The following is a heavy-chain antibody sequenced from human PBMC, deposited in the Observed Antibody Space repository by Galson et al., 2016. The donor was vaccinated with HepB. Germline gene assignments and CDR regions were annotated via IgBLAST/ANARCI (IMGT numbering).Heavy chain of an antibody. V-gene: IGHV3-7*01. Sequence: SLRLSCAASGFAFRTYSMNWVRQAPGKGLEWVADIKQDGRDEDYLGSVRGRFTISRDNAKNSLHLQMNSLRAEDTAVYFCARGAGQRVLRYYHGMDVWGKGTTVTVSS. CDR1: GFAFRTYS. CDR3: ARGAGQRVLRYYHGMDV. D-gene: IGHD4/OR15-4a*01. CDR2: IKQDGRDE. J-gene: IGHJ6*04.